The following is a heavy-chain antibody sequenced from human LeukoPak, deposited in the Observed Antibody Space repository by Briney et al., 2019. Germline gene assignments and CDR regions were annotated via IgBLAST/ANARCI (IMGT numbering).Heavy chain of an antibody. CDR1: GGSISSGGYY. CDR3: ARRRLGIGNFDY. CDR2: IYHSGST. D-gene: IGHD7-27*01. Sequence: SETLSLTCTVSGGSISSGGYYWSWIRQPPGKGLEWIGYIYHSGSTYYNPSLESRVTISVDRSKNQFSLKLSSVTAADTAVYYCARRRLGIGNFDYWGQGTLVTVSS. V-gene: IGHV4-30-2*01. J-gene: IGHJ4*02.